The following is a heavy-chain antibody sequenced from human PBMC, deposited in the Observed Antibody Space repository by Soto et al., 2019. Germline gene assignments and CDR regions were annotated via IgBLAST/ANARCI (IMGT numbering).Heavy chain of an antibody. J-gene: IGHJ6*02. CDR1: GFTFSNAW. CDR3: TGYDYYYGMDV. V-gene: IGHV3-15*01. Sequence: GGSLRLSCAASGFTFSNAWMSWVRQAPGKGLEWVGRIKSKTDGGTTDHAAPVKGRFTISRDDSKNTLYLQMNSLKTEDTAVYYCTGYDYYYGMDVWGQGTTVTVSS. D-gene: IGHD6-13*01. CDR2: IKSKTDGGTT.